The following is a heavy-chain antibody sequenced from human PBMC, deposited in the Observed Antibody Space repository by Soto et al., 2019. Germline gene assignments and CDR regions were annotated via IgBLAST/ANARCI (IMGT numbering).Heavy chain of an antibody. CDR3: AKVVRGAGIAAAGSVRY. CDR1: GFTFSSYA. CDR2: ISGSGGST. V-gene: IGHV3-23*01. Sequence: GGSLRLSCAASGFTFSSYAMSWVRQAPGKGLEWVSAISGSGGSTYYADSVKGRFTISRDNSKNTLYLQMNSLRAEDTAVYYCAKVVRGAGIAAAGSVRYWGQGILVTVSS. D-gene: IGHD6-13*01. J-gene: IGHJ4*02.